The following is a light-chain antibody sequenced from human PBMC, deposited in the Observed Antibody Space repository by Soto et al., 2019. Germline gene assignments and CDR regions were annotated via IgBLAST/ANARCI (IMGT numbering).Light chain of an antibody. CDR2: DVS. CDR3: SSYTSSGTLGV. J-gene: IGLJ1*01. V-gene: IGLV2-14*03. Sequence: QSALTQPASVSGSPGQSITISCTGTSSDVGTYNYVSWYQQHPGKAPKLMIYDVSNRPSGVSNRFSGSKSGSTASLTISGLQAEDEADYYCSSYTSSGTLGVFGTGTKRTVL. CDR1: SSDVGTYNY.